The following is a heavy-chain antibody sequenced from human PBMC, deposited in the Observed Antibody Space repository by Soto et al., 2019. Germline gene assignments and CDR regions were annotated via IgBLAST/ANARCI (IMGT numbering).Heavy chain of an antibody. CDR2: ISYDGSNK. CDR1: GFTFSSYA. Sequence: QVQLVESGGGVVQPGRSLRLCCAASGFTFSSYAMHWVRQAPGKGLEWVAVISYDGSNKYYADSVKGRFTISRDNSKNTLYLQMNSLRAEDTAVYYCASLVGATTLYGFDYWGQGTLVTVSS. CDR3: ASLVGATTLYGFDY. V-gene: IGHV3-30-3*01. J-gene: IGHJ4*02. D-gene: IGHD1-26*01.